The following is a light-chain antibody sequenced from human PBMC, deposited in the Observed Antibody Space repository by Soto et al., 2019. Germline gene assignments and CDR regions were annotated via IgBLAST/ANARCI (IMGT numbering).Light chain of an antibody. Sequence: ENGLTQSPATLSLSPGGRATLSCGASHSVGRDYLAWYQQKPVLAPRLLIHGAYIRATGIPDRFSGSGSGTDFTLIINRLEPEDFAVYFCQQYASSPLTFGGGTEVEI. V-gene: IGKV3D-20*01. CDR1: HSVGRDY. CDR2: GAY. J-gene: IGKJ4*01. CDR3: QQYASSPLT.